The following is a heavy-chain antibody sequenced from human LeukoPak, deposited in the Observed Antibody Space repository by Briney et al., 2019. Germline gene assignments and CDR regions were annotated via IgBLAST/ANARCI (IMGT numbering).Heavy chain of an antibody. CDR1: GGSFSGYY. CDR2: INHSGST. D-gene: IGHD3-10*01. Sequence: SETLSLTCAVYGGSFSGYYWSWIRQPPGKGLEWIGEINHSGSTNYNPSLKSRVTISVDTSKNQFSLRLSSVTAADTAVYYCARDKDGGADWFDPWGQGTLVTVSS. V-gene: IGHV4-34*01. CDR3: ARDKDGGADWFDP. J-gene: IGHJ5*02.